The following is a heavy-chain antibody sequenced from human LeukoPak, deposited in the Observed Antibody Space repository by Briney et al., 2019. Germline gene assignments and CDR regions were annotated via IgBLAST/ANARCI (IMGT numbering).Heavy chain of an antibody. D-gene: IGHD3-22*01. CDR1: GGTFISYA. J-gene: IGHJ4*02. CDR3: ARDAPLTYYYDSSGFYYFDY. Sequence: ASVKVSCKASGGTFISYAISWVRQAPGQGLEWMGRIIPNFGTANYAQKFQGRVTITTDESTSTAYMELSSLRSEDTAVYYCARDAPLTYYYDSSGFYYFDYWGQGTLVTVSS. CDR2: IIPNFGTA. V-gene: IGHV1-69*05.